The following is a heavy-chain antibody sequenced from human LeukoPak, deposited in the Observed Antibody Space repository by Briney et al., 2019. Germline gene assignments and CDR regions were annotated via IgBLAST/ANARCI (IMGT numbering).Heavy chain of an antibody. V-gene: IGHV3-30*02. CDR3: AKAITGVGSNNLGYFHH. Sequence: PGGSLRLSCAASGFTFSTYGMHWVRQAPGKGLEWVAFMRNDGSNKYYADSVRGRFTISRDNSKNTLYLQMNSLKAEDTAVYYCAKAITGVGSNNLGYFHHWGQGTLVTVSS. D-gene: IGHD1-26*01. J-gene: IGHJ1*01. CDR2: MRNDGSNK. CDR1: GFTFSTYG.